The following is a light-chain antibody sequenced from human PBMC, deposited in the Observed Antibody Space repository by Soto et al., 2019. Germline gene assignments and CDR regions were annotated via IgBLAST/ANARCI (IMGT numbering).Light chain of an antibody. V-gene: IGLV1-44*01. CDR1: SSNIGSNT. Sequence: QSVLTQPPSASGTPGQRVTLSCSGSSSNIGSNTVNWYQQLPGTAPKLLIYSNNQRPSGFPDRFSGSKSGTSASLAISGLQSEDEADYYCAAWDDSLNGVVFGGGTQLTVL. J-gene: IGLJ2*01. CDR2: SNN. CDR3: AAWDDSLNGVV.